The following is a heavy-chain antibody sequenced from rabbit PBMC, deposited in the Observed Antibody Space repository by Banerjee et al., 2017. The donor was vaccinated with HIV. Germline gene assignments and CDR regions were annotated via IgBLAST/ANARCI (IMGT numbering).Heavy chain of an antibody. CDR2: INTSTGNT. D-gene: IGHD4-2*01. J-gene: IGHJ4*01. CDR3: ARRADYAGGGNFNL. CDR1: GFSFSNKYV. Sequence: QQQLEESGGGLVKPEGSLTLSCTASGFSFSNKYVMCWVRQAPGKGLEWIACINTSTGNTVYATWVNGRFTISKTPSTTVTLQMTSLTAADTATYFCARRADYAGGGNFNLWGPGTLVTVS. V-gene: IGHV1S45*01.